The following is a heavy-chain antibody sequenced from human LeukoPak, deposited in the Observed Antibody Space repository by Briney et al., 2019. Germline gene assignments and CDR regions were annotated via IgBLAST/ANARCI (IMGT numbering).Heavy chain of an antibody. CDR1: GFTFSSYW. CDR3: ASHGDFEYYFDY. CDR2: INSDGSST. D-gene: IGHD4-17*01. J-gene: IGHJ4*02. Sequence: PGGSLRLSCAASGFTFSSYWMHWVRQAPGKGLVWVSRINSDGSSTSYADSVKGRFTISRDNAKNTLYLQMNSLRAEDTAVYYCASHGDFEYYFDYWGQGTLVTVSS. V-gene: IGHV3-74*01.